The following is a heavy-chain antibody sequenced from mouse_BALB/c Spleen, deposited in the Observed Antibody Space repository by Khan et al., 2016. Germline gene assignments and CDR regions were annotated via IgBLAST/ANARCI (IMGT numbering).Heavy chain of an antibody. V-gene: IGHV14-3*02. D-gene: IGHD1-2*01. CDR3: ASYGRGFAC. CDR2: IDPANSNT. J-gene: IGHJ3*01. Sequence: EVQLVESGAELVKPGASVKLSCTASGFNIKDTYVHWLKQRPEQGLEWIGRIDPANSNTIYDPKFQGKATITSDTSSNTAYLKLSSLTSEDTAVYYYASYGRGFACWGQGTLVTVSA. CDR1: GFNIKDTY.